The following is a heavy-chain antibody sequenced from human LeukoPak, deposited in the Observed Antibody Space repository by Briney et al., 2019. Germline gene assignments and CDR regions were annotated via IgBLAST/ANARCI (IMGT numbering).Heavy chain of an antibody. V-gene: IGHV1-18*01. J-gene: IGHJ4*02. D-gene: IGHD4-23*01. CDR3: ARGHDYGGNFDY. CDR1: GYTFTSYG. CDR2: ISAYNGNT. Sequence: ASVKVSFKASGYTFTSYGISWVRQAPGQGLEWMGWISAYNGNTNYAQKLQGRVTMTTDTSTSTAYIELRSQRSDDTAVYYCARGHDYGGNFDYWGQGTLVTVSS.